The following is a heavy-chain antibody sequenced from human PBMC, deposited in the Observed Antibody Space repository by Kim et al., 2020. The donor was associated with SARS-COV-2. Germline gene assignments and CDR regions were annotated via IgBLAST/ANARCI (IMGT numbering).Heavy chain of an antibody. V-gene: IGHV3-53*01. J-gene: IGHJ5*02. Sequence: GGSLRLSCAASGFTVSSNYMSWVRQAPGKGLEWVSVIYSGGSTYYADSVKGRFTISRDNSKNTLYLQMNSLRAEDTAVYYCARSVGTYCSGGSCYSTSRPGWFDPWGQGTLVTVSS. D-gene: IGHD2-15*01. CDR3: ARSVGTYCSGGSCYSTSRPGWFDP. CDR1: GFTVSSNY. CDR2: IYSGGST.